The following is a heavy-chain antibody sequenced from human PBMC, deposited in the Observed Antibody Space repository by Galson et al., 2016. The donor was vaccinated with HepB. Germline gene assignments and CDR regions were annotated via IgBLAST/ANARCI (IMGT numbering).Heavy chain of an antibody. Sequence: SETLSLTCTVSGGLVASNTYYWTWIRQAPGKGLEWIGRIYYRGDTYYNPSPKSRVALSVDTSTNTFSLKLSSMTAADTAKYYCAREGFTYVFYYALDLWGQGTTVTVSS. V-gene: IGHV4-39*07. CDR2: IYYRGDT. J-gene: IGHJ6*02. CDR1: GGLVASNTYY. CDR3: AREGFTYVFYYALDL. D-gene: IGHD5-18*01.